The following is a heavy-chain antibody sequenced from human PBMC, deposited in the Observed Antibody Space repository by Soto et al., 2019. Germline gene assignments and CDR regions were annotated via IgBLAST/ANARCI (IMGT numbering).Heavy chain of an antibody. Sequence: PGGSLRLSCAASGFKFSNYAMSWVRQAPGKGQEWVSLISATGGGTYYADSVKGRFTISTDNSHNTLYLQLHSLTAEDTAVYYCAKDRRAGGNSAFYFDFWGQGAQVTVSS. CDR3: AKDRRAGGNSAFYFDF. J-gene: IGHJ4*02. D-gene: IGHD3-16*01. V-gene: IGHV3-23*01. CDR1: GFKFSNYA. CDR2: ISATGGGT.